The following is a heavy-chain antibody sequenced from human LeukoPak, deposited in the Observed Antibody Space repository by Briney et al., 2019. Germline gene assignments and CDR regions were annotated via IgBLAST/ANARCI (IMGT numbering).Heavy chain of an antibody. V-gene: IGHV3-30*04. Sequence: GGSLRLSCAASGFTFSSYAMHWVRQAPGKGLEWVAVISYDGSNKYYADSVKGRFTISRDNSKNTLYLQMNSLRAEDTAVYYCARVRGGDIVVVVAAIPFAWGAFDIWGQGTMVTVSS. CDR2: ISYDGSNK. CDR1: GFTFSSYA. D-gene: IGHD2-15*01. J-gene: IGHJ3*02. CDR3: ARVRGGDIVVVVAAIPFAWGAFDI.